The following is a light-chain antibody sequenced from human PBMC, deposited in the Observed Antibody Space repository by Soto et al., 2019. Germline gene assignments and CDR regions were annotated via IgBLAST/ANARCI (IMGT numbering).Light chain of an antibody. V-gene: IGLV1-47*02. CDR1: SSNIGGTNY. J-gene: IGLJ2*01. CDR3: ASWDDRLRAVI. CDR2: SNN. Sequence: QSVLTQPPSASGTPGQKVFISCSGSSSNIGGTNYAYWYQQLPGAAPKLLMHSNNLRPSGVPERISGSKFGTAASLAISGLRSEDEAVYYCASWDDRLRAVIFGGGTTLTVL.